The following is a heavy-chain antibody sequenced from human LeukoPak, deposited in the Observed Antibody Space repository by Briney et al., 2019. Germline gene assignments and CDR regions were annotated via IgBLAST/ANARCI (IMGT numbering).Heavy chain of an antibody. J-gene: IGHJ4*01. V-gene: IGHV1-18*01. D-gene: IGHD6-19*01. CDR1: GYTFTSYG. CDR2: ISAYNGNT. CDR3: AIIAVGGVDPFDS. Sequence: ASVKVSCKASGYTFTSYGISWVRQAPGQGLEWMGWISAYNGNTNYAQKLQGRVTMTTGTSTSTAYMELRSLRPEDSALYYCAIIAVGGVDPFDSWGQEPWSPSPQ.